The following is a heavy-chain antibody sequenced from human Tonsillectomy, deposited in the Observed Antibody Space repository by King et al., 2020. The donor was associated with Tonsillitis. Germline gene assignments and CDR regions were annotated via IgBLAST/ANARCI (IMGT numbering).Heavy chain of an antibody. V-gene: IGHV4-39*01. CDR2: ICSNGTT. CDR1: GGSISSSSYC. Sequence: QLQESGPGLVKPSETLSLTCSVSGGSISSSSYCWGWIRQPPGKGLEWVGTICSNGTTYYQASLKSRLTMSVDTSKNQFSLKLNSVTAADTAVFYCARRHFGGFGQLFFYYFDYWGQGTLVRVSS. CDR3: ARRHFGGFGQLFFYYFDY. J-gene: IGHJ4*02. D-gene: IGHD3-10*01.